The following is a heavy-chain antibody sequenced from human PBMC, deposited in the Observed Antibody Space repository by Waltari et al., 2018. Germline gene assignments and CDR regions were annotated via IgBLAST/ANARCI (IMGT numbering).Heavy chain of an antibody. D-gene: IGHD3-10*01. CDR3: VRGFDGPNAFDI. CDR2: VKQDGSDK. J-gene: IGHJ3*02. Sequence: EVQLVESGGGLVQPGGSLRLSCAASGFTYTTYCMSWVRQAPGKGLEWVANVKQDGSDKYYLDSVKGRFSISRDNAKNSLYLQMNSLRAEDTALYYCVRGFDGPNAFDIWGQGTMVTVSS. CDR1: GFTYTTYC. V-gene: IGHV3-7*01.